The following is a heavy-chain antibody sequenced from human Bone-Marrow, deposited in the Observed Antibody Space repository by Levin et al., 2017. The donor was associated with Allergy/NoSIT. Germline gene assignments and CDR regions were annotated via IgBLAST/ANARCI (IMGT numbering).Heavy chain of an antibody. CDR2: ISGSGSST. CDR3: ANFPPRSGSRMDV. D-gene: IGHD5-18*01. CDR1: GFTFSSYT. J-gene: IGHJ6*02. V-gene: IGHV3-23*01. Sequence: GGSLRLSCAASGFTFSSYTMSWVRQAPGKGLEWVSSISGSGSSTYYVDSVKGRFTISRDNSRNTFYLQMDSLRAEDTAVYFCANFPPRSGSRMDVWGQGTTVTVSS.